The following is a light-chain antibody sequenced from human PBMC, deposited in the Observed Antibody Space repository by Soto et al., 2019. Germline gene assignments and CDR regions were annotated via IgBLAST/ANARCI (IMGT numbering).Light chain of an antibody. V-gene: IGKV1-5*03. Sequence: DIQMTQSPSTLSGSVGDRVTITCRASQTISSRLAWYQQKPGKAPKLLIYKASTLKSGVPSRFSGSGSGTEFTLTIRRLQPDDFATYYCQHYNSYSVAFGQGTKVEIK. CDR3: QHYNSYSVA. J-gene: IGKJ1*01. CDR2: KAS. CDR1: QTISSR.